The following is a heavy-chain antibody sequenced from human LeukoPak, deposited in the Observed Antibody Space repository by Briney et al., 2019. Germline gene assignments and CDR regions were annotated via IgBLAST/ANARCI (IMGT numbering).Heavy chain of an antibody. D-gene: IGHD3/OR15-3a*01. CDR2: VNWNGGST. CDR1: GFTFEDYP. CDR3: ARVNEFWTGRNNFDE. Sequence: GGSLRLSCAASGFTFEDYPMSWVRQAPGKGLEWVSSVNWNGGSTDYAESVKGRFDISRDNAKKSLYLQMTNLRAEDTAFYYCARVNEFWTGRNNFDEWGQGTLVTVAS. J-gene: IGHJ4*02. V-gene: IGHV3-20*04.